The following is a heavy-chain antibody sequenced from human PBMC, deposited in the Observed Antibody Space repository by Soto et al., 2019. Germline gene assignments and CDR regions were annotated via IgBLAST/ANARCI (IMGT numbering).Heavy chain of an antibody. CDR1: GFTFSSYE. J-gene: IGHJ4*02. CDR2: ISGSGSTI. Sequence: GALSLSWADAGFTFSSYEMNWVRQAPGKGLEWVSYISGSGSTIYYADSVKGRFTISRDNAKNSLYLQMNSLRAEDTAVYYCARDPSPMVAEDDWGQGTLVTVSS. CDR3: ARDPSPMVAEDD. V-gene: IGHV3-48*03. D-gene: IGHD2-15*01.